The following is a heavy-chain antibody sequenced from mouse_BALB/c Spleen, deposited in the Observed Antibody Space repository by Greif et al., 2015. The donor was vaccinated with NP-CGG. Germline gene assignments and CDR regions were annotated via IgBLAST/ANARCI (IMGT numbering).Heavy chain of an antibody. CDR3: ARSEGAYFDY. CDR1: GFTFSSFG. CDR2: ISSGSSTI. V-gene: IGHV5-17*02. J-gene: IGHJ2*01. Sequence: DVMLVESGGGLVQPGGSRKLSCAASGFTFSSFGMHWVRQAPEKGLEWVAYISSGSSTIYYADTVKGRFTISRDNPKNTPFLQMTSLRSEDTAKYYCARSEGAYFDYWGQGTTLTVSS.